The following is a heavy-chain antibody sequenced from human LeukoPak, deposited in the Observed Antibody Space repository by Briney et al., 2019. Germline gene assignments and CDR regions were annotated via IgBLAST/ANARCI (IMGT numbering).Heavy chain of an antibody. CDR3: AERAGSAWSAGA. V-gene: IGHV3-30*02. CDR1: GFTFSSYG. CDR2: IRNDASNT. Sequence: GGSLRLSCAASGFTFSSYGMHWVRQAPGKGLDWVAYIRNDASNTYYADSVKGRFSISRDNSKNTLYLQMNSLIPEDTAVYYCAERAGSAWSAGAWGQGTLVTVSS. D-gene: IGHD3-10*01. J-gene: IGHJ5*02.